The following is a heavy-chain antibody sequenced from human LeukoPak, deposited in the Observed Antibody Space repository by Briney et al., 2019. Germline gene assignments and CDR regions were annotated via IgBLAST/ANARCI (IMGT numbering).Heavy chain of an antibody. V-gene: IGHV1-2*02. CDR3: ARVWTNPYSYGSYYFDY. Sequence: ASVKVSCKASGYTFTGYYMHWVRQAPGQGLEWMGWINPNSGGTNYAQKFQGRVTMTRDTSISTAYMELSRLRSDDTAVYYCARVWTNPYSYGSYYFDYWGQGTLVTVSS. CDR2: INPNSGGT. CDR1: GYTFTGYY. D-gene: IGHD5-18*01. J-gene: IGHJ4*02.